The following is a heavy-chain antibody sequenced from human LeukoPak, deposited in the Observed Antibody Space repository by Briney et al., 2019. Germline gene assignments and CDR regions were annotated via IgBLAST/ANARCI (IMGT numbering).Heavy chain of an antibody. J-gene: IGHJ4*02. CDR3: ATGAYSGYDLSVRY. CDR1: GGTFSSYA. CDR2: IIPIFGTA. V-gene: IGHV1-69*13. Sequence: SVKVSCKASGGTFSSYAISWVRQAPGQGLEWMGGIIPIFGTANYAQKFQGRVTITADESTSTAYMELSSLRSEDTAVYYCATGAYSGYDLSVRYWGQGTLVTVSS. D-gene: IGHD5-12*01.